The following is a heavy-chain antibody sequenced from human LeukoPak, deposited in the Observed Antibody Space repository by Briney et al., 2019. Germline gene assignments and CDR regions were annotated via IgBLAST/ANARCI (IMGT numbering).Heavy chain of an antibody. CDR2: IYYSGST. D-gene: IGHD5-18*01. CDR1: GGSISSTTYY. J-gene: IGHJ3*02. Sequence: SETLSLTCIVSGGSISSTTYYWGWIRQPPGKGLEWIGYIYYSGSTYYNPSLKSRVTISVDTSKNQFSLKLSSVTAADTAVYYCARKDTAMALDAFDIWGQGTMVTVSS. V-gene: IGHV4-30-4*08. CDR3: ARKDTAMALDAFDI.